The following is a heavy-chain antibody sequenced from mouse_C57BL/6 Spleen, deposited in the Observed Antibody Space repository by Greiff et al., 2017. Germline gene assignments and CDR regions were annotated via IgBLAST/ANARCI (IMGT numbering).Heavy chain of an antibody. CDR2: IRNKANNHAT. D-gene: IGHD2-4*01. Sequence: EVKLVESGGGLVQPGGSMKLSCAASGFTFSDAWMDWVRQSPEKGLEWVAEIRNKANNHATYYAESVKGRFTISRDDSKSSVYLQMNSLRAEDTGIYYCTRRLYYDYVYFDYWGQGTTLTVSS. J-gene: IGHJ2*01. CDR1: GFTFSDAW. CDR3: TRRLYYDYVYFDY. V-gene: IGHV6-6*01.